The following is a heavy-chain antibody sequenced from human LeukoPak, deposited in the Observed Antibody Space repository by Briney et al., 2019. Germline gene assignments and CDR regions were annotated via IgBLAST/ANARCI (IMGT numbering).Heavy chain of an antibody. D-gene: IGHD1-26*01. Sequence: GGSLRLSCAASGFTVSSNDMSWVRQAPGKGLEWVSLIYAGGRASAYYADSVKGRFTGSRHDSKNTLDLQMNSLKPDDTAVYYCLRQGVGSPPRWGQGTLVTVSS. CDR2: IYAGGRASA. CDR3: LRQGVGSPPR. J-gene: IGHJ4*02. CDR1: GFTVSSND. V-gene: IGHV3-53*04.